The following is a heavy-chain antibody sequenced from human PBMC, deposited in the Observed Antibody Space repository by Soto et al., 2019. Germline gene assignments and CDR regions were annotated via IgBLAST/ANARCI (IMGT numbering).Heavy chain of an antibody. CDR3: ARDCSGGSCYSGEGNWFDP. J-gene: IGHJ5*02. CDR2: IYYSGST. Sequence: NPSETLSLTCTVSGGSISSYYWSWIRQPPGKGLEWIGYIYYSGSTNYNPSLKSRVTISVDTSKNQFSLKLSSVTAADTAVYYCARDCSGGSCYSGEGNWFDPWGQGTLVTVSS. V-gene: IGHV4-59*01. D-gene: IGHD2-15*01. CDR1: GGSISSYY.